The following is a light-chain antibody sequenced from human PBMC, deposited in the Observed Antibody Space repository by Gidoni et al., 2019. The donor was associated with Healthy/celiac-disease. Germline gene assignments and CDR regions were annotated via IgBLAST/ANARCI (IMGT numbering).Light chain of an antibody. CDR1: QRVSSSY. Sequence: EIVLTQSPGPLSLSPGERATLSCRASQRVSSSYLAWYQQKPGQAPRLRSYGASSRATGIPDRFSCSGSGTDFTLTISRLEPEDFAVYYCQQYGSSRTFGQGTKLEIK. CDR3: QQYGSSRT. J-gene: IGKJ2*02. V-gene: IGKV3-20*01. CDR2: GAS.